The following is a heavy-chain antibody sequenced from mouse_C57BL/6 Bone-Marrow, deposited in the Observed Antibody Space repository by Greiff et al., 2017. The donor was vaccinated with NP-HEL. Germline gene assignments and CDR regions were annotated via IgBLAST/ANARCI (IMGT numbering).Heavy chain of an antibody. J-gene: IGHJ3*01. D-gene: IGHD1-1*01. CDR3: ARGYYGSSGFAY. CDR2: INPGSGGT. V-gene: IGHV1-54*01. Sequence: VQLHQSGAELVRPGTSVKVSCKASGYAFTNYLIEWVKQRPGQGLEWIGVINPGSGGTNYNEKFKGKATLTADKSSSTAYMQLSSLTSEDSAVYFCARGYYGSSGFAYWGQGTLVTVSA. CDR1: GYAFTNYL.